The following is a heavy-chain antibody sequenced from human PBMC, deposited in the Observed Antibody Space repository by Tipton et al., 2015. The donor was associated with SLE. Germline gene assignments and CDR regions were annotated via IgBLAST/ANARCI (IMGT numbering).Heavy chain of an antibody. V-gene: IGHV3-21*03. J-gene: IGHJ6*02. D-gene: IGHD3-9*01. CDR3: AGELRYFDWLSPSYGMDV. Sequence: SLRLSCAASGFTFSSYSMNWVRQAPGKGLEWVSSISSSSSYIYYADSVKGRFTISRDNAKNSLYLQMNSLRAEDTAVYYCAGELRYFDWLSPSYGMDVWGQGTTVTVS. CDR1: GFTFSSYS. CDR2: ISSSSSYI.